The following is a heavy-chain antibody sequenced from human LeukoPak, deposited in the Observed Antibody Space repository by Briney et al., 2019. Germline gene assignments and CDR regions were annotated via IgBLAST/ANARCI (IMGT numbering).Heavy chain of an antibody. Sequence: SQTLSLTCAVSGGSISSGGYSWSWIRQPPGKGLEWIGYIYHSGSTYYNPSLKSRVTISVDTSKNQFSLKLSSVTAADTAVYYCATYYGGNSGDYWGQGTLVTVSS. V-gene: IGHV4-30-2*01. D-gene: IGHD4-23*01. J-gene: IGHJ4*02. CDR1: GGSISSGGYS. CDR2: IYHSGST. CDR3: ATYYGGNSGDY.